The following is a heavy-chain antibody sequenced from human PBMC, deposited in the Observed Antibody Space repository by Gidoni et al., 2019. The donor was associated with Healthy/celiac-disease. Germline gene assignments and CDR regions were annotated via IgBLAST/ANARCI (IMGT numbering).Heavy chain of an antibody. CDR1: GFTFRSYS. Sequence: EVQLVESGGGLVKPGGSLRLSCAASGFTFRSYSMNWVRQAPGKGLEWVSSISSSSSYIYYADSVKGRFTISRDNAKNSLYLQMNSLRAEDTAVYYCARGGTRGIVAVPAALIDYWGQGTLVTVSS. D-gene: IGHD2-2*01. CDR3: ARGGTRGIVAVPAALIDY. CDR2: ISSSSSYI. J-gene: IGHJ4*02. V-gene: IGHV3-21*01.